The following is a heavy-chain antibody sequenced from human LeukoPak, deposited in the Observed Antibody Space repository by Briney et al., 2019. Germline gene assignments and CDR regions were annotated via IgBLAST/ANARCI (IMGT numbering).Heavy chain of an antibody. CDR2: IKSKTDGGTT. J-gene: IGHJ4*02. CDR3: TTLAPGSYSFDY. D-gene: IGHD1-26*01. CDR1: GFTFSSYG. V-gene: IGHV3-15*01. Sequence: GGSLRLSCAASGFTFSSYGMHWVRQAPGKGLEWVGRIKSKTDGGTTDYAAPVKGRFTISRDDSKNTLYLQMNSLKTEDTAVYYCTTLAPGSYSFDYWGQGTLVTVSS.